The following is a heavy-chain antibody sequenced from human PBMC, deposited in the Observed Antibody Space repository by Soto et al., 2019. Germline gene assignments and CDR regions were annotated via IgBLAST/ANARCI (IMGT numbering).Heavy chain of an antibody. D-gene: IGHD2-15*01. J-gene: IGHJ4*02. CDR1: GFTFDDYA. CDR2: ISWNSNII. CDR3: AKGCIAGFCSGGRCYFDS. V-gene: IGHV3-9*01. Sequence: EVQLVESGGGLVQPGRSLRLSCAASGFTFDDYAMHWVRRVPGKGLEWVSSISWNSNIIGYADSVKGRFTISRDNAKNSVYLQMNSLRPEDPALYYCAKGCIAGFCSGGRCYFDSCGQATLVTVSS.